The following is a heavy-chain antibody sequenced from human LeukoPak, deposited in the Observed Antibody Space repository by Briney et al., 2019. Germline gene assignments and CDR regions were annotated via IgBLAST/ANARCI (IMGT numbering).Heavy chain of an antibody. D-gene: IGHD3-3*01. CDR3: ARAFWSGRGLVWFDP. CDR1: GFTVSSNY. CDR2: SYSGGST. V-gene: IGHV3-53*01. Sequence: GGSLRLSCAASGFTVSSNYMSWVRQAPGNGLVWVSVSYSGGSTYYADSVKGRFTISRDNSKNTLYLQTNSLRAEDTAVYYCARAFWSGRGLVWFDPWGQGTLVTVSS. J-gene: IGHJ5*02.